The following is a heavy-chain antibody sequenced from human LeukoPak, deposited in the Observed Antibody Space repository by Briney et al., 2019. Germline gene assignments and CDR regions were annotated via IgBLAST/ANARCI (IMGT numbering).Heavy chain of an antibody. CDR2: IYHSGST. CDR3: ARSSALRTGTTLDY. CDR1: GGSISSSNW. V-gene: IGHV4-4*02. D-gene: IGHD1-1*01. Sequence: SETLSLTCAVSGGSISSSNWWSWVRQPPGKGLEWIGEIYHSGSTNYNPSLKSRVTISVDKSKNQFSLKLRSVTAADTAVYYCARSSALRTGTTLDYWGQGTLVTVSS. J-gene: IGHJ4*02.